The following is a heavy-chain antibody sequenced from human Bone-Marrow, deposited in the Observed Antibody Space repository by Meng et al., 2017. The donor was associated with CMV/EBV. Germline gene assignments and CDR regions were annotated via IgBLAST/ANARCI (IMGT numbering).Heavy chain of an antibody. V-gene: IGHV4-34*01. CDR3: ARSPRIVVVPAAIFWFDP. CDR2: INHSGST. Sequence: GSLRLSCTVSGGSISSYYWSWIRQPPGKGLEWIGEINHSGSTNYNPSLKSRVTISVDTSKNQFSLKLSSVTAADTAVYYCARSPRIVVVPAAIFWFDPWGQGTLVTVSS. J-gene: IGHJ5*02. CDR1: GGSISSYY. D-gene: IGHD2-2*01.